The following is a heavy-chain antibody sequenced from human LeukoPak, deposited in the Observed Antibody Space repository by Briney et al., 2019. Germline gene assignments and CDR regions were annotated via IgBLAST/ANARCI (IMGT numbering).Heavy chain of an antibody. Sequence: GGSLRLSCAASGFTFSSYAMSWVRQAPGKGLEWVSAISGSGGSTYYADSVKGRFTISRDNSKNTLYLQMNSLRAEDTAVYYCAKDDFGPRVYCSSTSCPSYDAFDIWGQGTMVTVSS. D-gene: IGHD2-2*01. V-gene: IGHV3-23*01. CDR1: GFTFSSYA. J-gene: IGHJ3*02. CDR3: AKDDFGPRVYCSSTSCPSYDAFDI. CDR2: ISGSGGST.